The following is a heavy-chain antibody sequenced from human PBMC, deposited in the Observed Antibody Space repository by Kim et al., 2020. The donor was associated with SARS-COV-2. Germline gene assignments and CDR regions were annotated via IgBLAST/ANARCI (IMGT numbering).Heavy chain of an antibody. CDR1: GFIFSNFA. J-gene: IGHJ5*02. CDR2: ISYNGSEN. V-gene: IGHV3-30*04. D-gene: IGHD3-10*01. Sequence: GGSLRLSCAASGFIFSNFAMHWVRQAPGKGLEWVAVISYNGSENYYADSVKGRFTISRDNSKNTLYLQMNSLRPEDTAVYFCARPNYYGSGSYANTINWFDPWGQGNLVTVSP. CDR3: ARPNYYGSGSYANTINWFDP.